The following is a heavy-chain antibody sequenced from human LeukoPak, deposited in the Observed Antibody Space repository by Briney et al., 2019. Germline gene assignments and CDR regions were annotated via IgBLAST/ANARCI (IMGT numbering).Heavy chain of an antibody. CDR2: ISWNSSNI. J-gene: IGHJ4*02. CDR3: AKEGARLGTAVSGPFDY. V-gene: IGHV3-9*01. CDR1: GFTFDDYA. D-gene: IGHD6-13*01. Sequence: GGSLRLSCAASGFTFDDYAMHWVRQAPGKGLEWVSDISWNSSNIDYADSVKGRFTISRDNAKNSLYVQMNSLRPEDTALYYCAKEGARLGTAVSGPFDYWGQGTLVTVSS.